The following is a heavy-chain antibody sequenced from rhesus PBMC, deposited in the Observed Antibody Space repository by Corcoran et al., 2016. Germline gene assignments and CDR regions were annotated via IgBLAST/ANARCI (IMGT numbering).Heavy chain of an antibody. V-gene: IGHV4S10*01. D-gene: IGHD3-34*01. J-gene: IGHJ2*01. CDR2: IYGSSTST. Sequence: QVQLQESGPGVVKPSETLSLTCAVSGGSISDSYRWSWIRQPPGKGLGWIGYIYGSSTSTNYNPSLKSRVTISKDTSKNQFSLKLSSVTAADTAVYYCARGMGGSGYFDLWGPGTPITISS. CDR3: ARGMGGSGYFDL. CDR1: GGSISDSYR.